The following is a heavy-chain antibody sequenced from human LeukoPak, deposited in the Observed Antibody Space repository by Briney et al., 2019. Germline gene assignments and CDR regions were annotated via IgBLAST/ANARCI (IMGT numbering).Heavy chain of an antibody. CDR1: GYSFTSYW. J-gene: IGHJ4*02. V-gene: IGHV5-51*01. Sequence: GESLKISCKGSGYSFTSYWIGWVRQMPGKGLEWMGIIYPGDSDTRYSPSFQGQVTISADKSISTAYLQWSSLKASDTAMYYCARLPEDCSGGSCYYCGGDCSLDYWGQGTLVTVSS. CDR2: IYPGDSDT. CDR3: ARLPEDCSGGSCYYCGGDCSLDY. D-gene: IGHD2-15*01.